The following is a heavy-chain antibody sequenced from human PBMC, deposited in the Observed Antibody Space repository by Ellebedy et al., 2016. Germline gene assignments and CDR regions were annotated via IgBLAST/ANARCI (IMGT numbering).Heavy chain of an antibody. Sequence: GSLRLSXTVSGGSISSSSYYWGWIRQPPGKGLEWIGSIYYSGSTYYNPSLKSRVTISVDTSKNQFSLKLSSVTAADTAVYYCAREIVVGKVYYFDYWGQGTLVTVSS. CDR3: AREIVVGKVYYFDY. J-gene: IGHJ4*02. V-gene: IGHV4-39*07. CDR2: IYYSGST. D-gene: IGHD3-22*01. CDR1: GGSISSSSYY.